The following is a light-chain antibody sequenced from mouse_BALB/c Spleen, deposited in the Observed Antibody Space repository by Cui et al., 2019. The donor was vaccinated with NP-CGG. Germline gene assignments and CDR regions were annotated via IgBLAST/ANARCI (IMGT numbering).Light chain of an antibody. V-gene: IGLV1*01. J-gene: IGLJ1*01. CDR1: TGAVIISNY. CDR3: ALWYSNHWV. Sequence: QAVLTQEYALTTSPGETVTLTCRSSTGAVIISNYANWVQEKSDHLFTGLIGGTNNRAPGVPARFSGSLIGDKAALTITGAQTEDEAIYFCALWYSNHWVFGGGTKLTVL. CDR2: GTN.